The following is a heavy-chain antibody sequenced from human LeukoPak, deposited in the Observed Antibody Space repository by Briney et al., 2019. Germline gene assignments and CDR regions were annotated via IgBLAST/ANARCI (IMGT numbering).Heavy chain of an antibody. CDR3: ARQGSGSFSLDP. Sequence: TLSLTCTVSGGSISSGGYYWSWIRQPPGKGLEWIGYIYHSGSTYYNPSLKSRVTISVDTSKNQFSLKLSSVTAADTAVYYCARQGSGSFSLDPWGQGTLVTVSS. D-gene: IGHD1-26*01. CDR1: GGSISSGGYY. CDR2: IYHSGST. V-gene: IGHV4-30-2*01. J-gene: IGHJ5*02.